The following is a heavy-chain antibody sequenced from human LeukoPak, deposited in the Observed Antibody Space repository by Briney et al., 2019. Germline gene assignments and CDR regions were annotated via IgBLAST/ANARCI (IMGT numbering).Heavy chain of an antibody. CDR1: GFTFDDYG. V-gene: IGHV3-20*04. CDR2: INWNGGST. Sequence: GGSLRLSCAASGFTFDDYGLNWLRQAPGKGLEWVSGINWNGGSTGYADSVKGRFTISRDNAKNSLYLQMNSLRAEDAPLYYCARRGVTGWYVDYWGQGTLVSVSS. J-gene: IGHJ4*02. D-gene: IGHD6-19*01. CDR3: ARRGVTGWYVDY.